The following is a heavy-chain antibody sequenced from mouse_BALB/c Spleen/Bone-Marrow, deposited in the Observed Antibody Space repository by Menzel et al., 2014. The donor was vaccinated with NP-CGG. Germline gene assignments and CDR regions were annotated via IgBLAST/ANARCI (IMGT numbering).Heavy chain of an antibody. CDR3: ARPIFL. CDR1: GFNIKDTY. CDR2: IDPANGNT. J-gene: IGHJ4*01. V-gene: IGHV14-3*02. Sequence: DVQLVESGAELVKPGASVKLSCTASGFNIKDTYMHWVKQRPEQGLEWIGRIDPANGNTKYDPKFQGKATITADTSSNIAYLQLSSLTSEDTAVYYCARPIFLWGQGTSVTVSS.